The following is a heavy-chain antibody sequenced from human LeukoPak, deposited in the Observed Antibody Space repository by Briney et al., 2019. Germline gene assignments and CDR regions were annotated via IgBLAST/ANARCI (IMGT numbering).Heavy chain of an antibody. CDR3: ARDSGGGDFDY. J-gene: IGHJ4*02. CDR1: EFTFSSYS. CDR2: ISSSSSSI. V-gene: IGHV3-21*01. D-gene: IGHD3-16*01. Sequence: GGSLRLSCAASEFTFSSYSMNWVRQAPGKGLEWVSSISSSSSSIYYADSVKGRFTISRDDAKNSLYLQMNNLRAEDTAVYYCARDSGGGDFDYWGQGTLVTVSS.